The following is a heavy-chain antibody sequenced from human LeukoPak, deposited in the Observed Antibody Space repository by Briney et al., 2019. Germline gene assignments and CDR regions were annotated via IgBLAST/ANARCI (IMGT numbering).Heavy chain of an antibody. Sequence: SETLSLTCTVSGGSINSYYWSWIRQPPGKGLEWIGYIYYSGSTNYNPSLKSRVTVSVDTSKNQFSLKLSSVTAADTAVYYCAREGYFDYWGQGTLVTVSS. CDR1: GGSINSYY. CDR3: AREGYFDY. J-gene: IGHJ4*02. V-gene: IGHV4-59*01. CDR2: IYYSGST.